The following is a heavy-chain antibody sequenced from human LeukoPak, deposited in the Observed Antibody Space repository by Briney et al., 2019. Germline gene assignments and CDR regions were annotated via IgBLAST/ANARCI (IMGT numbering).Heavy chain of an antibody. CDR3: ATGWWELLRSRTAPRTADDY. J-gene: IGHJ4*02. V-gene: IGHV1-24*01. CDR2: FDPEDGET. D-gene: IGHD1-26*01. CDR1: GYTLTELS. Sequence: ASVKVSFKVSGYTLTELSMHWVRQAPGKGLEWMGGFDPEDGETIYAQKFQGRVTMTEHTSTDTAYMELSSLRSEDTAVYYCATGWWELLRSRTAPRTADDYWGQGTLVTVSS.